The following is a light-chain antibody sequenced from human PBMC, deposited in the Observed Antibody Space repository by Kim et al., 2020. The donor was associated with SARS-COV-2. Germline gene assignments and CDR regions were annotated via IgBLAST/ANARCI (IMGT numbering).Light chain of an antibody. J-gene: IGLJ2*01. CDR2: QDT. CDR3: QTWDSITVV. Sequence: SYELTQPPSVSVSPGQTASITCSGDKLGDKYACWYQQKPGQSPVLVIYQDTKRPSGIPERFSGSNPGNTATLTISGTQAMDEADYYCQTWDSITVV. CDR1: KLGDKY. V-gene: IGLV3-1*01.